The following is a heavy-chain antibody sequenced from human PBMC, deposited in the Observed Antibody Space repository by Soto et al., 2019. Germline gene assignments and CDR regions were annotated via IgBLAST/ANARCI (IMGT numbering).Heavy chain of an antibody. V-gene: IGHV4-39*01. J-gene: IGHJ5*02. D-gene: IGHD6-19*01. CDR2: IYYSGST. CDR1: GGSINSSSYF. CDR3: ARHYSSGSRNWFDP. Sequence: SETVSLTCSASGGSINSSSYFWGWVRQPPGKGLEWIGSIYYSGSTYYNPSLRGRVTISVDTSKNQFSLKLSSVTAADTAVFYCARHYSSGSRNWFDPWGQGTLVTVSS.